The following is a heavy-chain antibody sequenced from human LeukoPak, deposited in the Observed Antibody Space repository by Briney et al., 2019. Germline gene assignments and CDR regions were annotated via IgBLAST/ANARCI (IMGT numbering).Heavy chain of an antibody. D-gene: IGHD3-16*01. V-gene: IGHV3-21*01. Sequence: GGPLRLSCAASGFTFRTYTMNLLRQAPGKGLEWVASIGGSSGFVFYADSMKGRFTISRDNAKNSLYLQMNSLRVEDTAMYYCARVQGERRDYWGQGTLVTVSS. CDR2: IGGSSGFV. J-gene: IGHJ4*02. CDR3: ARVQGERRDY. CDR1: GFTFRTYT.